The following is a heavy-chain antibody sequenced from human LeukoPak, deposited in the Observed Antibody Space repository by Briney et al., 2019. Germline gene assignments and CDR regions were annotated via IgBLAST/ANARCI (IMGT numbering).Heavy chain of an antibody. CDR1: GFTFSRYG. D-gene: IGHD3-16*02. CDR2: ISYDGSEK. CDR3: AKDTVWGCYRHVYGIDV. Sequence: GGSLRLSCAAYGFTFSRYGMHWVRQAPGKGLEWVAVISYDGSEKYTAESVKGRFTVTRDNSKNTLYLEVGSLRVEDTAVYYCAKDTVWGCYRHVYGIDVWGQGTTVTVSS. J-gene: IGHJ6*02. V-gene: IGHV3-30*18.